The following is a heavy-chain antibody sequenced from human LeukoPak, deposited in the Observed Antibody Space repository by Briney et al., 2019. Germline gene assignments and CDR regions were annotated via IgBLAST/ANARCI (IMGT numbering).Heavy chain of an antibody. V-gene: IGHV3-21*01. CDR3: ARRGGDTAMVTGLYYYYYMDV. CDR1: GFTFSSYS. Sequence: GGSLRLSCAASGFTFSSYSMNWVRQAPGKGLEWVSSISSSSSYIYYADSVKGRFTISRDNAKNSLYLQMNSLRAEDTAVYYCARRGGDTAMVTGLYYYYYMDVWGKGTTVTVSS. D-gene: IGHD5-18*01. J-gene: IGHJ6*03. CDR2: ISSSSSYI.